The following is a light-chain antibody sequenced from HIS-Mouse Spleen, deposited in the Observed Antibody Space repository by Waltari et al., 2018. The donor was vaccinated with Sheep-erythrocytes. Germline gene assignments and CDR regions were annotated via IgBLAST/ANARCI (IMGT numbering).Light chain of an antibody. CDR2: WAS. CDR3: QQYYSTPLT. J-gene: IGKJ4*01. V-gene: IGKV4-1*01. Sequence: DIVMTQSPDSLAVSLGERATINCKSSQSVLYSSNNKNYLDWYQQKPGQPPKLLIYWASTRESGVPDRFSGSGSGTDFTLTISSLQAEDVAVYYCQQYYSTPLTFGGGTKVGIK. CDR1: QSVLYSSNNKNY.